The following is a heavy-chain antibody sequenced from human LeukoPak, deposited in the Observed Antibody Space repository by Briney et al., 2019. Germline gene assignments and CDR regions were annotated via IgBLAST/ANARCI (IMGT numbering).Heavy chain of an antibody. D-gene: IGHD3-16*01. V-gene: IGHV3-30*02. Sequence: PGGSLRLSCVASGFTFSTYGMHWVRQAPGKGLEWVAFIHYDGSYKYYPDSVKGRFTISRDNAKNSLYLRMNSLRTEDMALYYCAEDSGSGGFGAFDIWGQGTMVTVSS. CDR1: GFTFSTYG. CDR3: AEDSGSGGFGAFDI. J-gene: IGHJ3*02. CDR2: IHYDGSYK.